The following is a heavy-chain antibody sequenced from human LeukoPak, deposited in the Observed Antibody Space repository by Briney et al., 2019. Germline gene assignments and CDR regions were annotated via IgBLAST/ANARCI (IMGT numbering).Heavy chain of an antibody. V-gene: IGHV3-23*01. D-gene: IGHD5-18*01. CDR2: ISGSGDST. CDR1: GFTFSSYA. J-gene: IGHJ4*02. Sequence: GGSLRLSCAASGFTFSSYAMSWVRQAPGKGLEWVSAISGSGDSTYYADSVKGRFTISRDDSKNTLYLQLNSLRAEDTAVYYCAKGNSFYFDYWGQGTLVTVSS. CDR3: AKGNSFYFDY.